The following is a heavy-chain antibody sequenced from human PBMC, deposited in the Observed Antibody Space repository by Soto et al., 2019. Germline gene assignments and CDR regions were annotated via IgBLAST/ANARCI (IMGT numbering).Heavy chain of an antibody. CDR2: ISGSGGTT. J-gene: IGHJ4*02. CDR1: GFTFRSYA. CDR3: TKARRVVVVAAEDSFEN. V-gene: IGHV3-23*01. D-gene: IGHD2-15*01. Sequence: GGSLRLSCAASGFTFRSYAMSWVRLAPGKGLEWVSSISGSGGTTYYADSVKGRFTISRDHSKNTLDLQMSGLRAEDTAIYFCTKARRVVVVAAEDSFENWGQGTLLTVSS.